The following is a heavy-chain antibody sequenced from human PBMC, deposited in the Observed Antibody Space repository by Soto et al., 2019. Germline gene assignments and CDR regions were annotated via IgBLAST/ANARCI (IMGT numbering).Heavy chain of an antibody. D-gene: IGHD3-22*01. V-gene: IGHV1-3*01. CDR2: INAGNGNT. Sequence: QVQLVQSGAEVKKPGASVKVSCKASGYTFTSYAMHWVRQAPGQSLEWMGWINAGNGNTKYSQKFQGRVTITRNTSASTAYMELSSLRSEDTAVYYCARGDYYDIHDYWGQGTLVTVSS. J-gene: IGHJ4*02. CDR3: ARGDYYDIHDY. CDR1: GYTFTSYA.